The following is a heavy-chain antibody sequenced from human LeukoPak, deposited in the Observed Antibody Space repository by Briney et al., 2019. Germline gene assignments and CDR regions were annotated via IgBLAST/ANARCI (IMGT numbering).Heavy chain of an antibody. CDR1: GFTFDDCA. CDR3: AKAFSVVPAAIGSADY. V-gene: IGHV3-43D*03. CDR2: ISWDGGST. J-gene: IGHJ4*02. D-gene: IGHD2-2*01. Sequence: GGSLRLSCAASGFTFDDCAMHWVRQAPGKGLEWVSLISWDGGSTYYADTVKGRFTISRDNSKNSLYLQMNSLRAEDTALYYCAKAFSVVPAAIGSADYWGQGTLVTVSS.